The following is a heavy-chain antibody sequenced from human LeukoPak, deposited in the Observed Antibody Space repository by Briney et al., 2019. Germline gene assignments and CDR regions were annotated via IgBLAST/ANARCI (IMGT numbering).Heavy chain of an antibody. V-gene: IGHV3-15*01. J-gene: IGHJ1*01. D-gene: IGHD3-22*01. CDR3: TTDPFYYYDSSGYLEYFHH. CDR2: IKSKTDGGTT. Sequence: GGSLRPSCAASGFTISNAWMSWVRQAPGKGLEWVGRIKSKTDGGTTDYAAPVKGRFTISRDDSKNTLYLQMNSLKTEDTAVYYCTTDPFYYYDSSGYLEYFHHWGQGTLVTVSS. CDR1: GFTISNAW.